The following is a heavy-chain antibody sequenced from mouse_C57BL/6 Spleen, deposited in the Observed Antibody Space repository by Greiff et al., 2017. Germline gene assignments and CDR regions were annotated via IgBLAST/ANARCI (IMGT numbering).Heavy chain of an antibody. CDR2: IDPSDSYT. J-gene: IGHJ1*03. V-gene: IGHV1-69*01. D-gene: IGHD1-1*01. Sequence: QVQLQQPGAELVMPGASVKLSCKASGYTFTSYWMHWVKQRPGQGLEWIGEIDPSDSYTNYNQQFKGKSTLTVDKSSSTAYMQLSSLTSEDSAVYYCAHYYGSSYGYFDVWGTGTTVTVSS. CDR3: AHYYGSSYGYFDV. CDR1: GYTFTSYW.